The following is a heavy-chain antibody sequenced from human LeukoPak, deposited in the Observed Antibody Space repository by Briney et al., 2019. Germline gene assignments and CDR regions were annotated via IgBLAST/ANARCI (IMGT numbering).Heavy chain of an antibody. D-gene: IGHD3-3*01. Sequence: SETLSLTCTVSGGSISSSSYYWGRIRQPPGKGLEWIGSIYYSGSTYYNPSLKSRVTISVDTSKNQFSLKLSSVTAADTAVYYCARRQYDFWSGYYGYWGQGTLVTVSS. J-gene: IGHJ4*02. CDR2: IYYSGST. CDR1: GGSISSSSYY. V-gene: IGHV4-39*01. CDR3: ARRQYDFWSGYYGY.